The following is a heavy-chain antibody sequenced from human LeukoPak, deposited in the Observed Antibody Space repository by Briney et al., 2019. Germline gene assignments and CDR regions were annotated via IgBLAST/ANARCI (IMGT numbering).Heavy chain of an antibody. Sequence: TETLSLTCTVSGGSISSSSYYWGWIRQPPGKGLEWIGSCYYSGSTYYNPSLKSRVTIPVDTTKNQFSLKLSSVTAADTAVYYCAILAGASDYYYYYDIDFWGKGTTVTVSS. V-gene: IGHV4-39*07. CDR3: AILAGASDYYYYYDIDF. D-gene: IGHD1-26*01. CDR2: CYYSGST. J-gene: IGHJ6*03. CDR1: GGSISSSSYY.